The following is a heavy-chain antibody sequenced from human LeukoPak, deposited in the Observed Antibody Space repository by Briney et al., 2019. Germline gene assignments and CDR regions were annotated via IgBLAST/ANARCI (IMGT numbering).Heavy chain of an antibody. Sequence: GGSLRLSCAATGFTFSSYWMHWVRQAPGKGPVWLARINSDGYSISYADSVKGRFTISRDNAKNSLYLQMNSLRAEDTAVYYCARSSRELGGYAPWELMPPFDYWGQGTLVTVSS. CDR1: GFTFSSYW. CDR3: ARSSRELGGYAPWELMPPFDY. J-gene: IGHJ4*02. V-gene: IGHV3-74*01. D-gene: IGHD1-7*01. CDR2: INSDGYSI.